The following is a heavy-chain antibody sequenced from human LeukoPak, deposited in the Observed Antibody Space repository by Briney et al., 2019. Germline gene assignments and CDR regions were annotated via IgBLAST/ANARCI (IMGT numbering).Heavy chain of an antibody. CDR3: AKSGSYYRSFDY. CDR2: IRYSGST. D-gene: IGHD1-26*01. Sequence: ETLSLTCIVSGGSISSDSYYWNWIRQPPGKGLEWIGSIRYSGSTYYNPSLKSRVTMSVDTSKNQFSLKLSSVTAADTAVYYCAKSGSYYRSFDYWGQGTLVTVSS. CDR1: GGSISSDSYY. J-gene: IGHJ4*02. V-gene: IGHV4-39*01.